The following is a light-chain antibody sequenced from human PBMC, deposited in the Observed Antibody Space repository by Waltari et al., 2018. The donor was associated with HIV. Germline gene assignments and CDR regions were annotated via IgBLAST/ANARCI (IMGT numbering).Light chain of an antibody. Sequence: QSALTQPRSVSGSPGQSVTISCTGISSDLGRYNYVSWYQQDQGKAPKLMLFDVNNRPSGVPASFSASKSGNTASLTISGLQAEDEADYYCCSNAGSHVVFGGGTKVTVL. J-gene: IGLJ2*01. CDR1: SSDLGRYNY. CDR3: CSNAGSHVV. V-gene: IGLV2-11*01. CDR2: DVN.